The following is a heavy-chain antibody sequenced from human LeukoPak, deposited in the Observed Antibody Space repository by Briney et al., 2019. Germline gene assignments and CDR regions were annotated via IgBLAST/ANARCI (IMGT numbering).Heavy chain of an antibody. CDR1: GFTFSSYS. J-gene: IGHJ4*02. D-gene: IGHD7-27*01. V-gene: IGHV3-48*01. CDR2: ISSSSSTI. CDR3: ARGALTAFDY. Sequence: GGSLRLSCAASGFTFSSYSMNWVRQAPGKGLEWVSYISSSSSTIYYADSVKGRFTISRDNAKNSLYLQMSSLRAEGTAVYYCARGALTAFDYWGQGTLVTVSS.